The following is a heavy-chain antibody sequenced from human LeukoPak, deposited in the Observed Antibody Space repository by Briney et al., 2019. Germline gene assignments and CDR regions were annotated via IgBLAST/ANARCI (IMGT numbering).Heavy chain of an antibody. CDR1: GYSISSGYY. V-gene: IGHV4-38-2*02. D-gene: IGHD3-10*01. Sequence: PSETLSLTCTVSGYSISSGYYWGWIRQPPGKGLEWIGSIYHSGSTYYNPSLKSRVTISVDTSKNQFSLKLSSVTAADTAVYYCANLMVRGVIISALEDYWGQGTLVTVSS. CDR2: IYHSGST. CDR3: ANLMVRGVIISALEDY. J-gene: IGHJ4*02.